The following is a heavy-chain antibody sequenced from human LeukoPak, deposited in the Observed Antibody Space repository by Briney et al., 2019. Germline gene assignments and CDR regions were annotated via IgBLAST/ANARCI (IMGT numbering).Heavy chain of an antibody. CDR2: ISYDGSNK. CDR3: ARDSDYGDLGLVGY. D-gene: IGHD4-17*01. CDR1: GFTFSSYA. J-gene: IGHJ4*02. V-gene: IGHV3-30-3*01. Sequence: GGSLRLSCAASGFTFSSYAMHWVRQAPGKGLEWVAVISYDGSNKYYADSVKGRFTISRDNSKNTLYLRMNSLRAEDTAVYYCARDSDYGDLGLVGYWGQGTLVTVSS.